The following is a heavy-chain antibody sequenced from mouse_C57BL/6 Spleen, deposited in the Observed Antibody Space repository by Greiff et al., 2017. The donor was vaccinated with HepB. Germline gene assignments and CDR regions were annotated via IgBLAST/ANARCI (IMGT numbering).Heavy chain of an antibody. CDR2: ISDGGSYT. J-gene: IGHJ3*01. Sequence: EVNVVESGGGLVKPGGSLKLSCAASGFTFSSYAMSWVRQTPEKRLEWVATISDGGSYTYYPDNVKGRFTISRDNAKNNLYLQMSYLKSEDTAMYCWARGGGRGFAYWGQGTLVTVSA. CDR1: GFTFSSYA. D-gene: IGHD1-1*01. CDR3: ARGGGRGFAY. V-gene: IGHV5-4*03.